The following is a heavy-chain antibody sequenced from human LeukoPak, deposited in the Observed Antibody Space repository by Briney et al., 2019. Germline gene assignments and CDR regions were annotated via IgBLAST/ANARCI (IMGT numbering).Heavy chain of an antibody. CDR1: GGSISSSSYY. J-gene: IGHJ4*02. CDR2: IYYSGST. D-gene: IGHD3-3*01. CDR3: ARDRGGWSGYPDY. Sequence: SETLSLTCTVSGGSISSSSYYWGWIRQPPGKGLEWIGSIYYSGSTYYNPSLKSRVTISVDTSKSQFSLNLSSVTAADTAVYYCARDRGGWSGYPDYWGQGTLVTVSS. V-gene: IGHV4-39*07.